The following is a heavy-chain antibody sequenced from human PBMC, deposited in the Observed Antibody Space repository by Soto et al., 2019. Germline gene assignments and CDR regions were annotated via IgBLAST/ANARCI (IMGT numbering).Heavy chain of an antibody. J-gene: IGHJ6*02. CDR2: IIPIFGTA. CDR3: ARHDGSGSYYNVLDYYYGMDV. V-gene: IGHV1-69*13. D-gene: IGHD3-10*01. CDR1: GGTFSSYA. Sequence: SVKVSCKASGGTFSSYAISWVRQAPGQGLEWMGGIIPIFGTANYAQKFQGRVTITADESTSTAYMELSSLRSEDTAVYYCARHDGSGSYYNVLDYYYGMDVWGQGTTVTVSS.